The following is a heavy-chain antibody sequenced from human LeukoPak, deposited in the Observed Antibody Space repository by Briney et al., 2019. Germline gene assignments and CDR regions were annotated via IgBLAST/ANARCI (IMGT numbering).Heavy chain of an antibody. D-gene: IGHD2-2*01. CDR3: ARLWDCSSTSCYGRENWFDP. V-gene: IGHV1-69*05. CDR1: GGTFSSYA. CDR2: IIPIFGTA. Sequence: GASVKVSCKASGGTFSSYAISWVRQAPGQGLEWMGGIIPIFGTANYAQKLQGRVTMTTDTSTSTAYMELRSLRSDDTAVYYCARLWDCSSTSCYGRENWFDPWGQGTLVTVSS. J-gene: IGHJ5*02.